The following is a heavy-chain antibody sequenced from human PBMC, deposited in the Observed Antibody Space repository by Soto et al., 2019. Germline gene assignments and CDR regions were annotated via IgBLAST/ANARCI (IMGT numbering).Heavy chain of an antibody. J-gene: IGHJ6*02. D-gene: IGHD6-13*01. Sequence: GASVKVSCKASGGTFSSYAISWVRQAPGQGLEWMGGIIPIFGTANYAQKFQGRVTITADESTSTAYMELSSLRSEDTAVYYCARNQRQLLIPHYYYYYGMDVWGQGTTVTVSS. CDR3: ARNQRQLLIPHYYYYYGMDV. CDR1: GGTFSSYA. CDR2: IIPIFGTA. V-gene: IGHV1-69*13.